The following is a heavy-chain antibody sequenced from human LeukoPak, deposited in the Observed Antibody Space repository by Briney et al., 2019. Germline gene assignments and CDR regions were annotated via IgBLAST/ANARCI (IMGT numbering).Heavy chain of an antibody. V-gene: IGHV3-30-3*01. D-gene: IGHD2-21*02. Sequence: GGSLRLSCAASGFTFSSYAMHWVRQAPGKGLEWVAVISYDGSNKYYADSVKGRFTISRDNSKNTLCLQMNSLRAEDTAVYYCARAGTSVVVTAHNWFDPWGQGTLVTVSS. CDR1: GFTFSSYA. CDR2: ISYDGSNK. CDR3: ARAGTSVVVTAHNWFDP. J-gene: IGHJ5*02.